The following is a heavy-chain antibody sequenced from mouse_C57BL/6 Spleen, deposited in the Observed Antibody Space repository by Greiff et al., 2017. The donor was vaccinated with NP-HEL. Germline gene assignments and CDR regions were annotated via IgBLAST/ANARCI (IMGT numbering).Heavy chain of an antibody. CDR3: ARERGFAY. J-gene: IGHJ3*01. Sequence: VQLKESGAELVRPGSSVKMSCKTSGYTFTSYGINWVKQRPGQGLEWIGYIYIGNGYTKYNEKFKGKATLTSDTSSSTAYMQLSSLTSEDSAIYFCARERGFAYWGQGTLVTVSA. CDR2: IYIGNGYT. CDR1: GYTFTSYG. V-gene: IGHV1-58*01.